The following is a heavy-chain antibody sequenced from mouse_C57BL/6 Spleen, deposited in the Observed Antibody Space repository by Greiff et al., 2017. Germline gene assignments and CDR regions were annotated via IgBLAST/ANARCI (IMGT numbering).Heavy chain of an antibody. CDR1: GYTFTDYN. Sequence: EVQLQQSGPELVKPGASVKIPCKASGYTFTDYNMDWVKQSHGKSLEWIGDINPNNGGTIYNQKFKGKATLTVDKSSSTAYMELRSLTAEDTAVYYCARSPHYGNYFDYWGQGTTLTVSS. CDR2: INPNNGGT. CDR3: ARSPHYGNYFDY. V-gene: IGHV1-18*01. D-gene: IGHD2-1*01. J-gene: IGHJ2*01.